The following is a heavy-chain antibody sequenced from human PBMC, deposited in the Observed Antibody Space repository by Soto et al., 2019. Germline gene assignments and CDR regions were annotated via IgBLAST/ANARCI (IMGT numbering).Heavy chain of an antibody. D-gene: IGHD3-10*01. Sequence: QVQLVQSGAEVKKPGSSVKVSCKASGGTFSSYTISWVRQAPGQGLEWMGRIIPILGIANYAQKFQGRVTITADKSTSTAYMELSSLRSEDTAVYYCARDRRFGELAPYYFDYWGQGTLVTVSS. CDR3: ARDRRFGELAPYYFDY. CDR2: IIPILGIA. J-gene: IGHJ4*02. V-gene: IGHV1-69*08. CDR1: GGTFSSYT.